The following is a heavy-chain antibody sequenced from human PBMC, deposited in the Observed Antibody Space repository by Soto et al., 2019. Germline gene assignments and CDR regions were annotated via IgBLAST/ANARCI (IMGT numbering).Heavy chain of an antibody. V-gene: IGHV3-23*01. CDR3: AKTPSGMITFGGVIVYFDY. Sequence: ETLSLTCAASGFTFSSYAMSWVRQAPGKGLEWVSAISGSGGSTYYADSVKGRFTISRDNSKNTLYLQMNSLRAEDTAVYYCAKTPSGMITFGGVIVYFDYWGQGTLVTVSS. CDR1: GFTFSSYA. CDR2: ISGSGGST. D-gene: IGHD3-16*02. J-gene: IGHJ4*02.